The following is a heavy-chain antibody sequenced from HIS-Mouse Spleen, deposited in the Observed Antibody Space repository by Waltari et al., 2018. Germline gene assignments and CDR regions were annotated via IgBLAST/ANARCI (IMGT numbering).Heavy chain of an antibody. CDR2: ISYDGSNK. D-gene: IGHD4-17*01. Sequence: QVQLVESGGGVVQPGRSLRLSGAASGFTFSSYAMPWGRRAPGKGLEWVAVISYDGSNKYYADSVKGRFTISRDNSKNTLYLQMNSLRAEDTAVYYCARAPHDADYGVVFDYWGQGTLVTVSS. CDR1: GFTFSSYA. CDR3: ARAPHDADYGVVFDY. V-gene: IGHV3-30*04. J-gene: IGHJ4*02.